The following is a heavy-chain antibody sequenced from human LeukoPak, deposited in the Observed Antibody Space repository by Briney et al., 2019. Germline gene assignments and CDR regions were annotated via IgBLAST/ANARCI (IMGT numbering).Heavy chain of an antibody. CDR2: IYYSGST. V-gene: IGHV4-39*01. J-gene: IGHJ4*02. CDR3: ARHSLPYYYGSGVQKTNRPFDY. D-gene: IGHD3-10*01. CDR1: GGSISSSSYY. Sequence: PSETLSLTCTVSGGSISSSSYYWGWIRQPPGKGLEWIGSIYYSGSTYYSPSLKSRVTISVDTSKNQFSLKLSSVTAADTAVYYCARHSLPYYYGSGVQKTNRPFDYWGQGTLVTVSS.